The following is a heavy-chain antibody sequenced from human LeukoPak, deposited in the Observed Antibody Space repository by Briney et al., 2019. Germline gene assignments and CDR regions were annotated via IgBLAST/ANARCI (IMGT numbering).Heavy chain of an antibody. D-gene: IGHD6-13*01. Sequence: PSETLSLTCTVSGGSISSGGYYWNWIRQPPGKGPEWIGHIHYSGSTNYNPSLQSRVTILIDTSKNQFSLRLSSVTAADTAVYYCARGLIAAAPWYFDLWGRGTLVTVSS. V-gene: IGHV4-61*08. CDR2: IHYSGST. CDR1: GGSISSGGYY. CDR3: ARGLIAAAPWYFDL. J-gene: IGHJ2*01.